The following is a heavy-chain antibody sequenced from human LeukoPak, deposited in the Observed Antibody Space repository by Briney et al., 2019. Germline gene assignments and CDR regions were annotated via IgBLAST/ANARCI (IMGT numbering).Heavy chain of an antibody. V-gene: IGHV4-30-2*01. CDR2: IYHSGST. J-gene: IGHJ4*02. CDR3: ARADQYYFDY. CDR1: GGSISSGGYS. Sequence: PSETLSLTCAVCGGSISSGGYSWSWIRQPPGKGLEWIGYIYHSGSTYYNSSLKSRVTISVDRSKNQFSLKLSSVTAADTAVYYCARADQYYFDYWGQGTLVTVSS.